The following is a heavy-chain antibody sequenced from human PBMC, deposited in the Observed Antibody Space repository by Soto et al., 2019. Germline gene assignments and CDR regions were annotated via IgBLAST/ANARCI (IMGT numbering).Heavy chain of an antibody. D-gene: IGHD5-12*01. V-gene: IGHV1-69*06. CDR1: GGTFSSYA. CDR2: IIPIFGTA. Sequence: SVKVSCKASGGTFSSYAISWVRQAPGQGLEWMGGIIPIFGTANYAQKFQGRVTITADKSTSTAYMELSSLRSEDTAVYYCASADSGYDYFFYYYGMDVWGQGTTVTVSS. CDR3: ASADSGYDYFFYYYGMDV. J-gene: IGHJ6*02.